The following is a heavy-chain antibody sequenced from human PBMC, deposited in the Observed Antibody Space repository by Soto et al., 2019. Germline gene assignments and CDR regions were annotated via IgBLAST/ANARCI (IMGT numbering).Heavy chain of an antibody. J-gene: IGHJ6*02. V-gene: IGHV1-69*05. CDR1: GGTFSSYA. CDR2: IIPIYGTT. CDR3: AREGQAPYYYYGMDV. Sequence: SVKVSCKASGGTFSSYAISWVRQAPGQGLEWMGGIIPIYGTTNYAQKFQGRVTITTDTSTSTAYMELRSLRSDDTAVYYCAREGQAPYYYYGMDVWGQGTAVTVSS.